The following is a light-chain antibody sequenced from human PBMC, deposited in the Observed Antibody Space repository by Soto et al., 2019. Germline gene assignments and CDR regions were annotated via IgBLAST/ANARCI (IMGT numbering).Light chain of an antibody. CDR3: QQYYSTPFT. V-gene: IGKV4-1*01. CDR2: WAS. CDR1: QDILYRSNSKTY. J-gene: IGKJ3*01. Sequence: DIVMTQSPDSVAVSLGERATINCKSSQDILYRSNSKTYLAWYQQRPGQPPKLLIYWASIRGSGVPDRFSGSGSGTDFTLTISGLQAEDVAVYYCQQYYSTPFTFGPGTKVDIK.